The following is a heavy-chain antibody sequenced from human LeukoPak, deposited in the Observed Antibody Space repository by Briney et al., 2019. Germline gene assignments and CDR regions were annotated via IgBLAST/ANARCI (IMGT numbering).Heavy chain of an antibody. CDR1: GFTFSSYA. Sequence: PGGSLRLSCAASGFTFSSYAMSWVRQAPGKGLEWVSAISGSGGSTYYADSVKGRFTISRDNSKNTLYLQMNSLRAEDTAVYYCAKDSDIVVVPAVYGNWFDPWGQGTLVTVSS. J-gene: IGHJ5*02. V-gene: IGHV3-23*01. CDR2: ISGSGGST. D-gene: IGHD2-2*01. CDR3: AKDSDIVVVPAVYGNWFDP.